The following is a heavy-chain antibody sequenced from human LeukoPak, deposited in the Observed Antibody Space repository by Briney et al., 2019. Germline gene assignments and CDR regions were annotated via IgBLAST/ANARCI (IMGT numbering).Heavy chain of an antibody. D-gene: IGHD2-15*01. Sequence: GGSLRLSCTASGFTFGDYVMSWVRQAPGKGLEWVGFIRSKGYGGTTEYAASVKGRVTISREDSKSIAYLQMNSLKTEDTAVYYCNWWLLPLDYWGQGTLVTVSS. CDR2: IRSKGYGGTT. J-gene: IGHJ4*02. CDR1: GFTFGDYV. CDR3: NWWLLPLDY. V-gene: IGHV3-49*04.